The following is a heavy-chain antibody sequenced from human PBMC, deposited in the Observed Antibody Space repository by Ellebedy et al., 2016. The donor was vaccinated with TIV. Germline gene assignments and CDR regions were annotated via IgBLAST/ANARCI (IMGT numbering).Heavy chain of an antibody. CDR2: LSGGGFSS. V-gene: IGHV3-23*01. D-gene: IGHD1-26*01. CDR3: ARQSGTYPRRPFDH. CDR1: GFTLNNFA. J-gene: IGHJ4*02. Sequence: GESLKISCAASGFTLNNFAMGWVRQAPGKGLEWVSTLSGGGFSSYYADSVKGRFTVSRDTSKNTLFLQMNSLRAEDTALYYCARQSGTYPRRPFDHWGQGTLVTVSS.